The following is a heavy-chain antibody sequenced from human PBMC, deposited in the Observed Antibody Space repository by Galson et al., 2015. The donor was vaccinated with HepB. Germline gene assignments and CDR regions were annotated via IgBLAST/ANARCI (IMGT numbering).Heavy chain of an antibody. CDR2: VTSDATNT. V-gene: IGHV3-30*04. CDR3: AREWNTALDY. D-gene: IGHD1-1*01. CDR1: GFTFSTYA. J-gene: IGHJ4*02. Sequence: SLRLSCAASGFTFSTYAMHWVRQAPGKGLEWVAVVTSDATNTYYVDSVKGRFTISRDNSKNTLYLQMNSLRVEDTALYYCAREWNTALDYWGQGTLVIVSS.